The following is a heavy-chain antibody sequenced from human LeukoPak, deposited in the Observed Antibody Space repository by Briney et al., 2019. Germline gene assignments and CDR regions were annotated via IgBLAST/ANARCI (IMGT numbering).Heavy chain of an antibody. Sequence: GGSLRLSCAASGFTFSSYWMNWVRRAPGKGLEWVSYITSSSSTIYYADSVKGRFTISGDNAKNSLYLQMNSLRDEDTAVYYCASSLMVGRYYDSSYYFDYWGQGTLVTVSS. CDR2: ITSSSSTI. D-gene: IGHD3-22*01. V-gene: IGHV3-48*02. CDR1: GFTFSSYW. CDR3: ASSLMVGRYYDSSYYFDY. J-gene: IGHJ4*02.